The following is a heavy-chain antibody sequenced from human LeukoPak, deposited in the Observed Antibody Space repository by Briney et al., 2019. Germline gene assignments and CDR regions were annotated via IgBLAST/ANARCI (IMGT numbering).Heavy chain of an antibody. CDR1: GFTFSSYG. Sequence: GGSLRLSCAASGFTFSSYGMHWVRQAPGKGLEWASLISDDGTNKDYTDSVKGQFTISRDNSKNTLYLQMNSLRDEDTAVYYCAKSHNPYRKGHNRPPEGFDYWGQGTLVTVSS. CDR2: ISDDGTNK. V-gene: IGHV3-30*18. CDR3: AKSHNPYRKGHNRPPEGFDY. J-gene: IGHJ4*02. D-gene: IGHD1-26*01.